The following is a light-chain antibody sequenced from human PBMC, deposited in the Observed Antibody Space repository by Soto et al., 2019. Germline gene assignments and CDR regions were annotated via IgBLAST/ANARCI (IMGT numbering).Light chain of an antibody. V-gene: IGLV7-46*01. Sequence: QSVVTQEASLTVSPGGTVTLTCGSSTGAVTSGHYPYWIQQKPGQAPRTLIYDTTNRHSWTPARFSGSLLGGKAALTLSGAQPEDEADYYCSLYFRPTDVFGSGTKLTVL. J-gene: IGLJ1*01. CDR3: SLYFRPTDV. CDR2: DTT. CDR1: TGAVTSGHY.